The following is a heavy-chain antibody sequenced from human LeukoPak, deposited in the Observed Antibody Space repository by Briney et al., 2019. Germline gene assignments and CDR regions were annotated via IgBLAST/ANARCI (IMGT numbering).Heavy chain of an antibody. J-gene: IGHJ4*02. V-gene: IGHV4-31*03. D-gene: IGHD6-19*01. CDR2: IYYSGST. CDR3: ARAAPAGSYSRGWYPFDY. CDR1: GGSISSGGYY. Sequence: SQTLSLTCTVSGGSISSGGYYWSWIRQHPGKGLEWIGYIYYSGSTYYNPSLKSRVTISVDTSKNQFSLKLSSVTAADTAVYYCARAAPAGSYSRGWYPFDYWGQGTLVTVSS.